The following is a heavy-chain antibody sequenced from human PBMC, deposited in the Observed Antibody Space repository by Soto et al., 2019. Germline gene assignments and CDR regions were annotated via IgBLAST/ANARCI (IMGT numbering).Heavy chain of an antibody. D-gene: IGHD6-13*01. CDR3: ARPRAGSSWYYYYMDV. V-gene: IGHV3-9*01. CDR2: ITWNSNVL. CDR1: GFTFADYA. J-gene: IGHJ6*03. Sequence: SLRLSCAASGFTFADYAMHWVRRVPGKGLEWVSSITWNSNVLGYADSVKGRFTISRDNAKNSLYLQMNSLRAEDTAVYYCARPRAGSSWYYYYMDVWGKGTTVTVSS.